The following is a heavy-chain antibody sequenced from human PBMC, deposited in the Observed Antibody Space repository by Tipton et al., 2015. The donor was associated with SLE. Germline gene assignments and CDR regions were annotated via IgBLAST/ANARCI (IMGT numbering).Heavy chain of an antibody. CDR3: ARDVWQWLDY. Sequence: TLSLTCTVSGGSISSSSYYWGWIRQPPGKGLEWIGYIYYSGSTNYNPSLKSRVTISVDTSKNQFSLKLSSVSAADTAVYYCARDVWQWLDYWGQGTLVTVSS. J-gene: IGHJ4*02. V-gene: IGHV4-61*05. CDR2: IYYSGST. CDR1: GGSISSSSYY. D-gene: IGHD6-19*01.